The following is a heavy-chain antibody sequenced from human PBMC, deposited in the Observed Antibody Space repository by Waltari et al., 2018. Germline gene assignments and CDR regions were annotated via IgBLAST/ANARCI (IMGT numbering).Heavy chain of an antibody. J-gene: IGHJ4*02. V-gene: IGHV4-59*01. CDR1: GGSISSYY. CDR3: ARVPPYDSSGLYYFDY. D-gene: IGHD3-22*01. CDR2: IYYSGST. Sequence: QVQLQESGPGLVKPSETLSLTCTVSGGSISSYYWSWIRQHPGKGLEWIGYIYYSGSTNYNPSLKSRVTISVDTSKNQFSLKLSSVTAADTAVYYCARVPPYDSSGLYYFDYWGQGTLVTVSS.